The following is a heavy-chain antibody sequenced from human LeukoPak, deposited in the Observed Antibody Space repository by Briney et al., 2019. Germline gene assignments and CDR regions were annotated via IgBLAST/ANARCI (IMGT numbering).Heavy chain of an antibody. V-gene: IGHV3-23*01. CDR1: GFTFSSYG. J-gene: IGHJ4*02. CDR2: ISGSGGST. Sequence: GGSLRLSCAASGFTFSSYGMSWVRQAPEKGLEWVSAISGSGGSTYYADSVKGRFTISRDNSKNTLYLQMNSLRAEDTAVYYCAKGLHCSSTSCYAGGLDYWGQGTLVTVSS. D-gene: IGHD2-2*01. CDR3: AKGLHCSSTSCYAGGLDY.